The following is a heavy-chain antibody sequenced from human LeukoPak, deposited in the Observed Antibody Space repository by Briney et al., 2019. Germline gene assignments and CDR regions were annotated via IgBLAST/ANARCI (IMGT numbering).Heavy chain of an antibody. J-gene: IGHJ4*02. CDR1: GGSISSYY. CDR3: ARNPVY. V-gene: IGHV4-59*01. Sequence: SGTLSLTCSVSGGSISSYYWSWIRQPPGKGLEWIGDIRYSGSTNYNPSLKSRVTISVDTSKNQFSLKLSSVTAADTAVYYCARNPVYWGQGTLVTVSS. CDR2: IRYSGST.